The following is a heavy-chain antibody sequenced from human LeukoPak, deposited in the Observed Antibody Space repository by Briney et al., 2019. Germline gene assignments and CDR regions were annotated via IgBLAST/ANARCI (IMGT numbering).Heavy chain of an antibody. CDR1: GYTLTELS. CDR3: ATDSGGAVASFDAFDI. V-gene: IGHV1-24*01. CDR2: FDPEDGET. Sequence: ASVKVSCKVSGYTLTELSMHWVRQAPGKGLEWMGGFDPEDGETIYAQKFQGRVTMTEDTSTDTAYMELSSLRSEDTAVYYCATDSGGAVASFDAFDIWGQGTMVTVSS. D-gene: IGHD6-19*01. J-gene: IGHJ3*02.